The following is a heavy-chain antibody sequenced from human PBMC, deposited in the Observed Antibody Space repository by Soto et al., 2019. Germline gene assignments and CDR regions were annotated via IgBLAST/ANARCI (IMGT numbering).Heavy chain of an antibody. D-gene: IGHD6-19*01. CDR2: IYYSGST. Sequence: SETLSLTCTVSGGSISSYYWSWIRQPPGKGLEWIGYIYYSGSTNYNPFLKSRVTISVDTSKNQFSLKLSSVTAADTAVYYCARMGSSGLVRGGIWGQGTMVTVSS. V-gene: IGHV4-59*01. CDR3: ARMGSSGLVRGGI. CDR1: GGSISSYY. J-gene: IGHJ3*02.